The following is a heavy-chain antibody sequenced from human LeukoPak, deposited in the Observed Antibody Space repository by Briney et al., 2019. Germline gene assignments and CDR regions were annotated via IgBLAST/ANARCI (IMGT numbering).Heavy chain of an antibody. V-gene: IGHV3-21*04. D-gene: IGHD3-9*01. CDR2: ISTSSSYI. CDR3: AKFDILTGYQPDY. Sequence: PGGSLRLSCAASGFIFSNAWMSWVRQAPGKGLEWVSFISTSSSYIYYADSVKGRFTISRDNSKNTLYLQMNSLRAEDTAVYYCAKFDILTGYQPDYWGQGTLVTVSS. J-gene: IGHJ4*02. CDR1: GFIFSNAW.